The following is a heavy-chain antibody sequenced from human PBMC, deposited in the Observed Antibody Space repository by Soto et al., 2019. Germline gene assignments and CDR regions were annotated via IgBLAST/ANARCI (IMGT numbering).Heavy chain of an antibody. CDR2: INANAIDT. D-gene: IGHD2-8*01. V-gene: IGHV3-23*01. J-gene: IGHJ4*02. CDR3: VSWVSAHFDF. Sequence: RLSGAGSGVICCNHGMTLVRQAPGRALEWVSTINANAIDTHYADSVKGRFTISRDNSKSTLDLQMNSLRAEDTAIYYCVSWVSAHFDFWGPGTLVTVS. CDR1: GVICCNHG.